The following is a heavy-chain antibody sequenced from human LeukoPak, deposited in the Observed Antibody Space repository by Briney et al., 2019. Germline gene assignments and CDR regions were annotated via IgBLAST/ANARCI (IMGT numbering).Heavy chain of an antibody. Sequence: GGTLRLSCAASGFTFSSYWMSWVRQAPGKGLEWVSFIYSDNTHYSDSVKGRFTISRDNSKNTLYLQMNSLRAEDTAVYYCARRAGAYSHPYDYWGQGTLVTVSS. CDR2: IYSDNT. CDR3: ARRAGAYSHPYDY. D-gene: IGHD4/OR15-4a*01. CDR1: GFTFSSYW. J-gene: IGHJ4*02. V-gene: IGHV3-53*01.